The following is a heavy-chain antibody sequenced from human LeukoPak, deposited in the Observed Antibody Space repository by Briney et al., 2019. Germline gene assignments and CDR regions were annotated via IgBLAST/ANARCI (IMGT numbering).Heavy chain of an antibody. CDR2: IDTNTGNP. V-gene: IGHV7-4-1*02. CDR3: ARLNSSGWYYFDY. Sequence: ASVKVSCKASGYTFTTYAMNWVRQAPGQGLEWMGWIDTNTGNPTYAQGFTGRFVFSLDTSVSTAYLQISSLKAEDTAVYYCARLNSSGWYYFDYWGQGTLVTVSS. CDR1: GYTFTTYA. D-gene: IGHD6-19*01. J-gene: IGHJ4*02.